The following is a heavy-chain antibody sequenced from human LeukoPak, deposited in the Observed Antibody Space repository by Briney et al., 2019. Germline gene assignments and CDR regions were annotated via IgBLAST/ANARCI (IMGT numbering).Heavy chain of an antibody. CDR3: ARDDGYGMDV. J-gene: IGHJ6*02. CDR2: ISYDGSNK. CDR1: GFTFSSYA. V-gene: IGHV3-30*04. Sequence: HSGRSLRLSCAASGFTFSSYAMHWVRQAPGKGLEWVAVISYDGSNKYYADSVKGRFTISRDNSKNTLYLQMNSLRAEDTAVYYCARDDGYGMDVWGQGTTVTVSS.